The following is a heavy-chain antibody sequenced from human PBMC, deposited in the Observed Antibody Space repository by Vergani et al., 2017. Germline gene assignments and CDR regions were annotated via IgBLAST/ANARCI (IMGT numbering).Heavy chain of an antibody. Sequence: QVQLQQWGPGLLKTSETLSLTCAVYGGYLSGYYWSWIRLAPGKGLEWIGEINHSGTNNYNPTLKRPFNVSRDTSRDHFSLKLRSVSAASTAVYFCARRAERWETLLRDDLDVWGQGTFVTVSP. J-gene: IGHJ3*01. CDR1: GGYLSGYY. D-gene: IGHD1-26*01. CDR3: ARRAERWETLLRDDLDV. V-gene: IGHV4-34*01. CDR2: INHSGTN.